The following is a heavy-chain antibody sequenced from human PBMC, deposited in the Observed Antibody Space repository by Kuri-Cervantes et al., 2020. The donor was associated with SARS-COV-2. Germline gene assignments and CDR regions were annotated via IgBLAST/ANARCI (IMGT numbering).Heavy chain of an antibody. CDR3: ARTLDYYGSGTYCFDY. J-gene: IGHJ4*02. CDR1: GGSVSSGSHY. CDR2: IYYSGST. V-gene: IGHV4-61*01. D-gene: IGHD3-10*01. Sequence: SETLSLTCIVSGGSVSSGSHYWSWIRQPPEKGLEWIGYIYYSGSTKYNPSLKSRVTMSVDTSKNQFSLKLNSVTPADTAVYYCARTLDYYGSGTYCFDYWGQGTLVTVSS.